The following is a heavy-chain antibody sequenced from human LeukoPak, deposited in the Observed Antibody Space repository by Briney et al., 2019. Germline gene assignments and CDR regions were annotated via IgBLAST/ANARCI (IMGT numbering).Heavy chain of an antibody. V-gene: IGHV4-34*01. CDR1: GDSISRSLYY. CDR3: ARGTGGAAAGAQDFDY. D-gene: IGHD6-13*01. CDR2: INHSGST. Sequence: SETLSLTCTVSGDSISRSLYYWSWIRQPPGKGLEWIGEINHSGSTNYNPSLKSRVTISVDTSKNQFSLKLSSVTAADTAVYYCARGTGGAAAGAQDFDYWGQGTLVTVSS. J-gene: IGHJ4*02.